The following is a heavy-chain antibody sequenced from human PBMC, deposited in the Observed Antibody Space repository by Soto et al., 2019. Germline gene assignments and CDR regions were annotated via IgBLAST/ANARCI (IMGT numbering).Heavy chain of an antibody. CDR3: ASGGNWFDP. J-gene: IGHJ5*02. D-gene: IGHD3-16*01. Sequence: SETLSLTCNVSGGSISNYYWTWVRQSPEKGLEWIGYMYYNGNINYNPSLKSRVTISIDTSKNQFSLTLKSVTAADTAVYYCASGGNWFDPWGQGVLVTVS. CDR1: GGSISNYY. CDR2: MYYNGNI. V-gene: IGHV4-59*01.